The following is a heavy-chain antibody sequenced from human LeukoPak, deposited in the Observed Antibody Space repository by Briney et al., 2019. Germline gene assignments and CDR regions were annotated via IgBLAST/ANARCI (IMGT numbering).Heavy chain of an antibody. Sequence: GGSLRLSCAASGFTFDDYAMHWVRQAPGKGLEWVSGISWNSGSIGYADSVKGRFTNSRDNAKNSLYLQMNSLRAEDTALYYCAKDVTIGSSGCLDYWGQGTLVTVSS. J-gene: IGHJ4*02. V-gene: IGHV3-9*01. CDR2: ISWNSGSI. CDR3: AKDVTIGSSGCLDY. CDR1: GFTFDDYA. D-gene: IGHD3-22*01.